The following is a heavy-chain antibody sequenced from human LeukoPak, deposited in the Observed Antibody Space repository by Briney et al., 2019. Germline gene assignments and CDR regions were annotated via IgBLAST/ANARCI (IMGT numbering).Heavy chain of an antibody. Sequence: GASVKVSCKASGYTFTSYDINWVRQATGQGLEWMGWMNPNSGNTGYAQKFQGRVTMTRDTSISTAYMELSRLRSDDTAVYYCTRDPPSIFGVVIIPLDVWGQGTTVTVSS. V-gene: IGHV1-8*01. CDR3: TRDPPSIFGVVIIPLDV. CDR2: MNPNSGNT. J-gene: IGHJ6*02. D-gene: IGHD3-3*01. CDR1: GYTFTSYD.